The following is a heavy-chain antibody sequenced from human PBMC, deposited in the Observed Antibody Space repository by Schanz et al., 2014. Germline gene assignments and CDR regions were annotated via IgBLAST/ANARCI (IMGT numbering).Heavy chain of an antibody. J-gene: IGHJ6*02. CDR2: IGHDGSDK. Sequence: QVQLVESGGGVVQPGGSLRLSCAASGFRLSTYGMHWVRQAPGKGLAWVAFIGHDGSDKFYADSVKGRFTISRDNSKNKMSLEMESLRADDTALYHCAKDPGFAVRGFQMGVWGQGTMVAVSS. V-gene: IGHV3-30*02. CDR3: AKDPGFAVRGFQMGV. CDR1: GFRLSTYG. D-gene: IGHD3-10*01.